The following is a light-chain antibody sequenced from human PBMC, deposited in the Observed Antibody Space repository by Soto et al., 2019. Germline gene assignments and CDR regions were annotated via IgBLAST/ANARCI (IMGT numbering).Light chain of an antibody. V-gene: IGKV3-20*01. Sequence: EIVLTQSPGTLSLSPGERATLSCRASQRVSSSYLAWYQQKPGQDPRLLIYGASSRATGIPDRFSGSGSGTDFTLTISRLEPEDFAVYYCQQYGSSPLTFGGGTKVEIK. CDR2: GAS. CDR3: QQYGSSPLT. J-gene: IGKJ4*01. CDR1: QRVSSSY.